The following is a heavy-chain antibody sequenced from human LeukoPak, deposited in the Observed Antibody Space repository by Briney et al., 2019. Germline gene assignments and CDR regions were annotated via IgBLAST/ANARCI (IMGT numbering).Heavy chain of an antibody. Sequence: GGSLRLSCAASGFTFSTYAMTWVRQAPGKGLEWVSTINSGGSTYYADSVKGRFTISRDNAKNSLYLQMNSLRAEDTAVYYCARNSRYYDSSGYYYLSDYWGQGTLVTVSS. J-gene: IGHJ4*02. CDR2: INSGGST. CDR1: GFTFSTYA. D-gene: IGHD3-22*01. V-gene: IGHV3-23*01. CDR3: ARNSRYYDSSGYYYLSDY.